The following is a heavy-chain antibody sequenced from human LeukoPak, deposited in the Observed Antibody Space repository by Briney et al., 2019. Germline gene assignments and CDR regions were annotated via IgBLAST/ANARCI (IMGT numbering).Heavy chain of an antibody. Sequence: GGSLRLSCAASGFIFSGYSMNWVRQAPGKGLEWVSYISSSSTLYYADSVKGRFTISRDNAKNSLYLQMNSLRDEDTAVYYCARARIQLLLGDFDYWGQGTLVTVSS. CDR1: GFIFSGYS. J-gene: IGHJ4*02. V-gene: IGHV3-48*02. CDR3: ARARIQLLLGDFDY. CDR2: ISSSSTL. D-gene: IGHD5-18*01.